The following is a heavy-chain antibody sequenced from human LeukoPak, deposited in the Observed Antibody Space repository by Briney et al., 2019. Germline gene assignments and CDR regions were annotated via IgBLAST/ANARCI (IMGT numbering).Heavy chain of an antibody. V-gene: IGHV4-34*01. D-gene: IGHD1-26*01. Sequence: SETLSLTCTVSGGSISSYYWSWIRQPPGKGLEWIGEINHSGSTNYNPSLKSRVTISVDTSKNQFSLKLSSVTAADTAVYYCARGITSGSYRAFDYWGQGTLVTVSS. CDR2: INHSGST. CDR3: ARGITSGSYRAFDY. CDR1: GGSISSYY. J-gene: IGHJ4*02.